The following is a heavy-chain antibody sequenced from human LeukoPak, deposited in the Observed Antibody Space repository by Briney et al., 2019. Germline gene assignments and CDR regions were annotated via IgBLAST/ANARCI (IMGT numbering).Heavy chain of an antibody. J-gene: IGHJ5*02. D-gene: IGHD2-2*01. CDR3: ARRLTQYDCFDP. V-gene: IGHV6-1*01. CDR1: GDSVSSNSVT. Sequence: SQTLLLTCAISGDSVSSNSVTWNWIRQSPSRGLEWLGRTYYRSTWYNDYAVSVRGRITVNPDTSKNQFSLHLDSVTPEDTAVYYCARRLTQYDCFDPWGQGILVTVSS. CDR2: TYYRSTWYN.